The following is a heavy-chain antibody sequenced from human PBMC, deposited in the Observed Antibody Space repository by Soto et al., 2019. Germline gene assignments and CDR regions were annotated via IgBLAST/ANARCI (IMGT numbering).Heavy chain of an antibody. CDR1: GFTFSSYS. Sequence: PGGSLRLSCAASGFTFSSYSMNWVRQAPGKGLEWVSAISSSSSYIYYADSVKGRFTISRDNAKNSLYLKMNSLRAEDTAVYYCARPQGYCSSTSCYRDPRFTVEKYYYYGMDVWGQGTTVTVSS. V-gene: IGHV3-21*01. CDR3: ARPQGYCSSTSCYRDPRFTVEKYYYYGMDV. J-gene: IGHJ6*02. CDR2: ISSSSSYI. D-gene: IGHD2-2*01.